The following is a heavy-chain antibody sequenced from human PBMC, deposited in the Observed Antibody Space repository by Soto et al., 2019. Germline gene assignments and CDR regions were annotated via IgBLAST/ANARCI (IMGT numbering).Heavy chain of an antibody. V-gene: IGHV4-31*03. Sequence: SETLSLTCTVSGGSISSGGYYWSWIRQHPGKGLEWIGYMYHSGSTYHNPSLKGRVTILLDTSKNQFSLQLSSVTAADTAVYYCARRPVYGDYVSSWFDPWGQGTRVTVSS. CDR2: MYHSGST. CDR3: ARRPVYGDYVSSWFDP. D-gene: IGHD4-17*01. J-gene: IGHJ5*02. CDR1: GGSISSGGYY.